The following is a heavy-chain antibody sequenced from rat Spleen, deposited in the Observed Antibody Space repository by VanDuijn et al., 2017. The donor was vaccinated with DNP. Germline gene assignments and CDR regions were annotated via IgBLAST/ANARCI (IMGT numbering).Heavy chain of an antibody. D-gene: IGHD1-11*01. Sequence: EVQVVESGGGLTQPGRSLKLSCAASGFTFSDYGMAWVRQAPKKGLEWVATFSISGGTTYYRDSVTGRFTISRDNAKSTLYLQMDSLRSEDTATYYCARGPNYGGYSDFFDYWGQGVMVTVSS. J-gene: IGHJ2*01. CDR2: FSISGGTT. CDR3: ARGPNYGGYSDFFDY. V-gene: IGHV5S23*01. CDR1: GFTFSDYG.